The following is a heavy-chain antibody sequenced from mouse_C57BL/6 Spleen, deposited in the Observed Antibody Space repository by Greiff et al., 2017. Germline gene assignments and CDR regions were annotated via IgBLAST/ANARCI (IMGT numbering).Heavy chain of an antibody. J-gene: IGHJ4*01. V-gene: IGHV1-52*01. CDR2: IDPSDSET. D-gene: IGHD4-1*01. CDR3: ARLPLSQLTGAFYAMDY. CDR1: GYTFTSYW. Sequence: QVQLQQSGAELVRPGSSVKLSCKASGYTFTSYWMHWVKQRPIQGLEWIGNIDPSDSETHYNQKFKDKATLTVDKSSSTAYMQLSSLTSEDSAVYYCARLPLSQLTGAFYAMDYWGQGTSVTVSS.